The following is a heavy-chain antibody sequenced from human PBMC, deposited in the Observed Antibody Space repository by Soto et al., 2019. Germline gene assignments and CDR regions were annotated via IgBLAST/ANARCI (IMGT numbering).Heavy chain of an antibody. CDR1: GGSISSYY. Sequence: PSETLSLTCTVSGGSISSYYWSWIRQPPGKGLEWIGYIYYSGSTNYNPSLKSRVTISVDTSKNQFSLKLSSVTAADTAVYYCARHETSFTFGGVIAENFDYWGQGTLVTVSS. CDR2: IYYSGST. J-gene: IGHJ4*02. D-gene: IGHD3-16*02. CDR3: ARHETSFTFGGVIAENFDY. V-gene: IGHV4-59*08.